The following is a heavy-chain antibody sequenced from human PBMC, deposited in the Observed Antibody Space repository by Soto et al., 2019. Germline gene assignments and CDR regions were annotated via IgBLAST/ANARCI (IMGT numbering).Heavy chain of an antibody. Sequence: GSLRLSCAASGFTFSNYAMTWVRQAPGKGLECVSTINTSGGNTHYADSVKGRFSVSRDNSKNTLSLQMNSLRAEDTAVYYCTKDWQHDSRGQGTLVTVSS. D-gene: IGHD6-13*01. CDR3: TKDWQHDS. CDR1: GFTFSNYA. V-gene: IGHV3-23*01. CDR2: INTSGGNT. J-gene: IGHJ5*01.